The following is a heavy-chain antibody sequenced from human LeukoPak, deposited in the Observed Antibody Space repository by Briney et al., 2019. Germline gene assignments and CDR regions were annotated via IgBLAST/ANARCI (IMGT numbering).Heavy chain of an antibody. CDR3: AAHSSGYLGWFDP. Sequence: PGGSLRLSCVASGFTVGRNYMSWVRQAPGKGLEWVSLIYSGGSTYYADSVKGRFTISRDNSKNTLYVQMNSLRAEDTAVYYCAAHSSGYLGWFDPWGQGTLVTVSS. D-gene: IGHD3-22*01. CDR1: GFTVGRNY. V-gene: IGHV3-66*01. J-gene: IGHJ5*02. CDR2: IYSGGST.